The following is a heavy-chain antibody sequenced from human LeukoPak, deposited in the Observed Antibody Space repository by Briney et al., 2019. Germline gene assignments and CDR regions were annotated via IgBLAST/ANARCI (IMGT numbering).Heavy chain of an antibody. J-gene: IGHJ6*03. CDR3: AKAESGHGYYYYYMDV. CDR1: GFTFSSYG. D-gene: IGHD6-25*01. CDR2: IRHDGSNK. V-gene: IGHV3-30*02. Sequence: PGGSLRLSCAASGFTFSSYGMHWVRQAPGKGLEWVAFIRHDGSNKYYADSVKGRFTISRDNSKNTLYLQMNSLRAEDTAVYYCAKAESGHGYYYYYMDVWGKGTTVTVSS.